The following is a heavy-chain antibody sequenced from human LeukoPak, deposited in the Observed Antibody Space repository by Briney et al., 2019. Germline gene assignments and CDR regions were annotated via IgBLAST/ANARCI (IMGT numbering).Heavy chain of an antibody. CDR3: VRGIGPADTLLEDFDS. V-gene: IGHV3-21*05. CDR2: ISSDSRYK. D-gene: IGHD6-13*01. Sequence: GGSLRLSCAASGFTFSSYEMNWVRQAPGKGLEWVSYISSDSRYKFYADSVKGRFIISRDNARNSLDLQMNSLRADDTGVYFCVRGIGPADTLLEDFDSWGPGSLVTVSS. CDR1: GFTFSSYE. J-gene: IGHJ4*02.